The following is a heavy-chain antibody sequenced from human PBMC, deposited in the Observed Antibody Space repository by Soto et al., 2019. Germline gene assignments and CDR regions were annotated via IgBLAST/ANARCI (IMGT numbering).Heavy chain of an antibody. CDR2: INHSGST. CDR1: GGSFSGYY. D-gene: IGHD2-15*01. V-gene: IGHV4-34*01. CDR3: ARSSVVTALDY. J-gene: IGHJ4*02. Sequence: QVQLQQWGAGLLKPSETLSLTCAVYGGSFSGYYWSWIRQPPGKGLEWIGEINHSGSTNYNPSLKSRGTLSVDTSKNQFSLQLSSVTAADTAVYYCARSSVVTALDYWGQGTLVTVSS.